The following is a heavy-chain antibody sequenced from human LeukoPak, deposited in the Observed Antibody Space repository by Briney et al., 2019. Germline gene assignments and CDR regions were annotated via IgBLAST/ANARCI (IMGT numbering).Heavy chain of an antibody. CDR1: GGSISSYY. J-gene: IGHJ4*02. V-gene: IGHV4-59*01. CDR3: ARSKGPGGDFDY. Sequence: SETLSLTCTVSGGSISSYYWSWIRQPPGKGLEWIGYIYYSGSTNYNPSLKSRVTISVDTSKNQFSLKLSSVTAADTAVYYCARSKGPGGDFDYWGQGTLVTVSS. CDR2: IYYSGST. D-gene: IGHD3-16*01.